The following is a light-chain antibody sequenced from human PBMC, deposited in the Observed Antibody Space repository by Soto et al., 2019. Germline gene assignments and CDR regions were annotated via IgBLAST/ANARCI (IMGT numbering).Light chain of an antibody. Sequence: QSALTQPPSASGSPGQSVTISCTGTSSDVGGYNYVSWYQQHPGKAPKLMIHEVTKRPSGVPDRFSGPKSGNTASLTVSGLQAEDEADYYCSSYAGSNNLVFGGGTKVTVL. J-gene: IGLJ2*01. CDR1: SSDVGGYNY. CDR2: EVT. CDR3: SSYAGSNNLV. V-gene: IGLV2-8*01.